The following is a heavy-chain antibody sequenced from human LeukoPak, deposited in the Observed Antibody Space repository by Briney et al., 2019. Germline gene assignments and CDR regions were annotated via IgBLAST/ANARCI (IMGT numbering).Heavy chain of an antibody. D-gene: IGHD5-12*01. J-gene: IGHJ4*02. Sequence: GRSLRLSCTPSGFTFGDYAMSWFRQAPGKGLEWVGFIRSKAAGGTTEYAASVKDRLTISRDDSKSIACRQMNSLKTDDTAMYYCARGHSAYDPFDYWGQGTLVTVSS. CDR1: GFTFGDYA. V-gene: IGHV3-49*03. CDR3: ARGHSAYDPFDY. CDR2: IRSKAAGGTT.